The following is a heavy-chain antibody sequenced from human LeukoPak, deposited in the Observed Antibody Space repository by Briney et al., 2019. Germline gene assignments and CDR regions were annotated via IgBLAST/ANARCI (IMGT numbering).Heavy chain of an antibody. CDR3: AHYGDYRFLYYFDY. CDR1: GFSLTTSGVG. J-gene: IGHJ4*02. V-gene: IGHV2-5*01. Sequence: SGPTLVKPPQTLTLTCTFSGFSLTTSGVGVGWIRQPPGKALEWLALIYWNNDNRYNPSLKTRLTITKDTSKNQVVLIMANMDPVDTATYYCAHYGDYRFLYYFDYWGQGTPVTVSS. D-gene: IGHD4-17*01. CDR2: IYWNNDN.